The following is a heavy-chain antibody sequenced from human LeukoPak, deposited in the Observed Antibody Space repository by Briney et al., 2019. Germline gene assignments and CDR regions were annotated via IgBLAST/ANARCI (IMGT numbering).Heavy chain of an antibody. CDR1: GFTFDDYG. V-gene: IGHV3-20*04. CDR2: INWNGGST. Sequence: GGSLRLSCAASGFTFDDYGMSWVRQAPGKGLGWVSGINWNGGSTGYADSVKGRFTISRDNAKNSLYLQMNSLGAEDTALYYCARDLRSGYYGYWGQGTLVTVSS. D-gene: IGHD3-3*01. CDR3: ARDLRSGYYGY. J-gene: IGHJ4*02.